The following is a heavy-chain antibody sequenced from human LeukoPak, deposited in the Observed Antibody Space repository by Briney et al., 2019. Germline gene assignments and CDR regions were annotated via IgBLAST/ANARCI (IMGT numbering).Heavy chain of an antibody. CDR2: ISYDGSNK. V-gene: IGHV3-30-3*01. CDR3: ARTVGAAHFDY. Sequence: GRSLRLSCAASGLTFSSYAMHGVRQAPGKGLEWVAVISYDGSNKYYADSVKGRFTISRDNSKNTLYLQMNSLRAEDTAVYYCARTVGAAHFDYWGQGTLVTVSS. D-gene: IGHD1-26*01. CDR1: GLTFSSYA. J-gene: IGHJ4*02.